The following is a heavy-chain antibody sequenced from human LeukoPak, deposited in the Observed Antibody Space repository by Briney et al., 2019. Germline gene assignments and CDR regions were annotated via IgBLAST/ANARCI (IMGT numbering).Heavy chain of an antibody. J-gene: IGHJ2*01. V-gene: IGHV3-7*01. CDR2: INLDGSEK. CDR1: GFNFRSYW. D-gene: IGHD3-22*01. Sequence: GGSLRPSCAASGFNFRSYWMTWVRQAPGKGLEWVASINLDGSEKYYVDSVKGRFTISRDNAKNSLYLQMNSLRADDTAMYYCARGSYYAGSGYVNWYLDLWGRGTLVTVSS. CDR3: ARGSYYAGSGYVNWYLDL.